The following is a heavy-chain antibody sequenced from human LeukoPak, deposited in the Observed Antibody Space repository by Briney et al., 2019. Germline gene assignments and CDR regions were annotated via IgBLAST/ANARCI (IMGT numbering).Heavy chain of an antibody. CDR3: ARDPGYCDSTSCYSAGMDV. Sequence: PGGSLRLSCAASGFTVSSNYMSWVRQAPGKGLEWGSLIYADGDSTYYADSVKGRFTISRDNSKNTLYLQMNSLRAEDTAVYYCARDPGYCDSTSCYSAGMDVWGQGTTVTVSS. V-gene: IGHV3-53*01. CDR1: GFTVSSNY. CDR2: IYADGDST. J-gene: IGHJ6*02. D-gene: IGHD2-2*01.